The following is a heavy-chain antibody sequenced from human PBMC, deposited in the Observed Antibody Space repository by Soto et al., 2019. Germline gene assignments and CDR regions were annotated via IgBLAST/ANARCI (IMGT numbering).Heavy chain of an antibody. D-gene: IGHD3-10*01. CDR1: GFTFSSYA. V-gene: IGHV3-23*01. Sequence: EVQLLESGGGLVQPGGSLRLSCVASGFTFSSYAMSWVRQAPGKGLEWVSGISGSGGSTYYADSVKGRFTISRDNSKNTLYLQMNSLRPEDTAVYYCAKDRGGLWVRAFDIWGQGTMVTVSS. CDR3: AKDRGGLWVRAFDI. CDR2: ISGSGGST. J-gene: IGHJ3*02.